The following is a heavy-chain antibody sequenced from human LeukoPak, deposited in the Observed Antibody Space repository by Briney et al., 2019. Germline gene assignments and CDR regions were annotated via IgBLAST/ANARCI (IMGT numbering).Heavy chain of an antibody. J-gene: IGHJ6*02. CDR2: IYTSGST. CDR1: GGSISSGSYY. V-gene: IGHV4-61*02. Sequence: SQTLSLTCTVPGGSISSGSYYWSWIRQPAGKGLEWIGRIYTSGSTNYNPSLKSRVTISVDTSKNQFSLKLSSVTAADTAVYYCARDTATMGYYYGMDVWGQGTTVTVSS. CDR3: ARDTATMGYYYGMDV. D-gene: IGHD2-15*01.